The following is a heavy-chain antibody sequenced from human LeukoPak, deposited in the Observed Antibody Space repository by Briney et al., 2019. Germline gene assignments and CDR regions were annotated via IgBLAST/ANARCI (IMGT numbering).Heavy chain of an antibody. Sequence: AGGSLRLSCAASGFTFSSYTMSWVRQAPGKGLEWVSVISGSDGNTYYADSVKGRFTISRDTSRNTLYLQINSLRAEDTAVYFCAKQGWGLQSHFDYWGQGTLVTVSS. CDR2: ISGSDGNT. CDR1: GFTFSSYT. CDR3: AKQGWGLQSHFDY. J-gene: IGHJ4*02. V-gene: IGHV3-23*01. D-gene: IGHD4-11*01.